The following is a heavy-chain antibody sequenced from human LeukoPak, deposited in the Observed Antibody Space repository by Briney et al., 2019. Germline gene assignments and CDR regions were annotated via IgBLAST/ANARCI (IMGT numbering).Heavy chain of an antibody. CDR2: INNSGGNK. CDR1: GFTFSSYA. V-gene: IGHV3-23*01. Sequence: PGGSLRLSCAASGFTFSSYAMSWVRQAPGKGLEWVAAINNSGGNKYYADSVKGRFTISRDNAKNTLYLQMNSLRAEDTAVYYCVKNLGYCSSTSCYGWFARWGQGTLVTVSS. J-gene: IGHJ5*02. D-gene: IGHD2-2*01. CDR3: VKNLGYCSSTSCYGWFAR.